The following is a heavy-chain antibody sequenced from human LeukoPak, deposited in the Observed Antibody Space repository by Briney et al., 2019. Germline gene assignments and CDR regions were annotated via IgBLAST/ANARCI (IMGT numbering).Heavy chain of an antibody. Sequence: SETLSLTCTVSGGSISSYYWSWIRQPLGKGPEWIGYIYSNGITNYNPSLKSRVTISVDTSKNQFSLKLRSVTAADTAVYYCAGRYAYNWFDPWGQGTLVTVSS. V-gene: IGHV4-59*01. CDR1: GGSISSYY. D-gene: IGHD3-16*01. CDR3: AGRYAYNWFDP. CDR2: IYSNGIT. J-gene: IGHJ5*02.